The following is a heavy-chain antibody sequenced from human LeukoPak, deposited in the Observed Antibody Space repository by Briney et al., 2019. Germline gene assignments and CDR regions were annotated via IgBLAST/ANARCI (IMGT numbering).Heavy chain of an antibody. CDR1: GFTFSSYS. J-gene: IGHJ3*02. CDR3: ARVWSPGAFDI. D-gene: IGHD2-21*01. V-gene: IGHV3-21*01. Sequence: GGSLRLSCAASGFTFSSYSMNWVRQAPGKGLEWVSSISSSSSYIYYADSVKGRFTISRDNTKNSLYLQMNSLRAEDTAVYYCARVWSPGAFDIWGQGTMVTVSS. CDR2: ISSSSSYI.